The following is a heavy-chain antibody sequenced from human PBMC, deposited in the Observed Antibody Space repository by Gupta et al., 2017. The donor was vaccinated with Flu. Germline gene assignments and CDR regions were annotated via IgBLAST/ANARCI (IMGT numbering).Heavy chain of an antibody. V-gene: IGHV3-23*01. D-gene: IGHD2-2*01. CDR2: ISGNGGTT. CDR1: FGSHA. CDR3: AKDSSYYYFYMDV. J-gene: IGHJ6*03. Sequence: FGSHAMSWVRQAPGKGLEWVSAISGNGGTTYYADSVKGRFTISRDNSKNTLYLRVNSLRAEDTAVYYCAKDSSYYYFYMDVWGKGTTVTVSS.